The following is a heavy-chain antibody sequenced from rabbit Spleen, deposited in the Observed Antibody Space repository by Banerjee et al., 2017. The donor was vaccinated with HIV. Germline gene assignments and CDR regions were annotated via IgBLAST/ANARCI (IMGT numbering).Heavy chain of an antibody. CDR2: IDPVFGST. V-gene: IGHV1S7*01. D-gene: IGHD8-1*01. CDR3: ARDGAGSSYFNL. Sequence: QLKESGGGLVQPGGSLKLSCKASGFDFSSYYMSWVRQAPGKGLEWIGYIDPVFGSTYYANWVNGRFTISSHNAQNTLYLQLKSLTAADTATYFCARDGAGSSYFNLWGQGTLVTVS. J-gene: IGHJ4*01. CDR1: GFDFSSYY.